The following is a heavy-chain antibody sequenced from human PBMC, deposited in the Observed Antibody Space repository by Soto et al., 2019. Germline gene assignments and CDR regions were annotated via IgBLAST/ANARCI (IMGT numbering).Heavy chain of an antibody. V-gene: IGHV3-48*02. CDR2: INSDSTTT. CDR1: GFPFSTYA. CDR3: ARDLSH. Sequence: DVHLAESGGGLVQPGGSLRLSCAVSGFPFSTYAMHWVRQAPGKGLEWISYINSDSTTTFHADSVKGRFTVSRDNAKNSLYLQMSSLRHEDTAVYYCARDLSHWGQGTLVTVSS. J-gene: IGHJ4*02.